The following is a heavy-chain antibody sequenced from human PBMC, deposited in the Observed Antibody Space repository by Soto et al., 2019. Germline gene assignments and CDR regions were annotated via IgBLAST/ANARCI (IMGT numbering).Heavy chain of an antibody. CDR2: INAGNGNT. V-gene: IGHV1-3*01. Sequence: ASVKVSCKASGYTFTSYAMHWVRQAPGQRLEWMGWINAGNGNTKYSQKFQGRVTITRDTSASTAYMELSSLRSEDTAVYYCARKYSGYDKTPIYYFDYWGQGTLVTVSS. CDR1: GYTFTSYA. J-gene: IGHJ4*02. CDR3: ARKYSGYDKTPIYYFDY. D-gene: IGHD5-12*01.